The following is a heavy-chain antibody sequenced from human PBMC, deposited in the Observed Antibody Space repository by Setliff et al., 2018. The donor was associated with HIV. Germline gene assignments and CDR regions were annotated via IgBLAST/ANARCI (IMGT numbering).Heavy chain of an antibody. V-gene: IGHV3-30*04. CDR3: AKGSRQSRPYYFDF. CDR1: GFTLTDYP. J-gene: IGHJ4*02. Sequence: GGSLRLSCAASGFTLTDYPMHWVRQAPGNGLEWVAVIASHGNWHDYAASVKGRFTISRDTSRNTLYLQMNSLRVEDSALYYCAKGSRQSRPYYFDFWGQGTLVTVSS. CDR2: IASHGNWH.